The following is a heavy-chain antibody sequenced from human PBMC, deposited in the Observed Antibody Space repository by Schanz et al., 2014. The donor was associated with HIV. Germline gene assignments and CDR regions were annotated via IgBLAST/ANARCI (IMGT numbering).Heavy chain of an antibody. D-gene: IGHD1-26*01. J-gene: IGHJ4*02. V-gene: IGHV1-69*01. Sequence: QVQLVQSGAEVRKPGTSVMVSCTASGGPFSNYALNWVRQAPGQGLEWMGGIIPMLETVNYGQKFQGRVTITADESTSTAYMELSSLRSEDTAVYYCARGRYSGSYYNYWGQGTLVTVSS. CDR1: GGPFSNYA. CDR3: ARGRYSGSYYNY. CDR2: IIPMLETV.